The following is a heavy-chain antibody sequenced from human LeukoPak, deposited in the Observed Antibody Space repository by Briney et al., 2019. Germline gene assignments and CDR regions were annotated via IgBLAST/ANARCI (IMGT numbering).Heavy chain of an antibody. V-gene: IGHV4-38-2*02. CDR1: GYSISSSYY. D-gene: IGHD2-15*01. Sequence: PSETLSLTCTVPGYSISSSYYWGWIRQPPGKGLEWIGSIYHSGSTYYNPSLKSRVTISVDTSKNQFSLKLSSVTAADTAVYYCASEGIGYYYMDVWGKGTTVTVSS. CDR2: IYHSGST. CDR3: ASEGIGYYYMDV. J-gene: IGHJ6*03.